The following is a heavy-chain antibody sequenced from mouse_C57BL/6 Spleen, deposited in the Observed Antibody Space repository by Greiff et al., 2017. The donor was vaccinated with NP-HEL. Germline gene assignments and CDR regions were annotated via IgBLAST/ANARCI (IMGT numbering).Heavy chain of an antibody. Sequence: EVQLQQSGPELVKPGASVKIPCKASGYTFTDYNMDWVKQSHGKSLEWIGDINPNNGGTIYNQKFKGKATLTVDKSSSTAYMELRSLTSEDTAVYYCARSSKTYEYEGFAYWGQGTLVTVSA. CDR3: ARSSKTYEYEGFAY. D-gene: IGHD2-4*01. V-gene: IGHV1-18*01. CDR1: GYTFTDYN. CDR2: INPNNGGT. J-gene: IGHJ3*01.